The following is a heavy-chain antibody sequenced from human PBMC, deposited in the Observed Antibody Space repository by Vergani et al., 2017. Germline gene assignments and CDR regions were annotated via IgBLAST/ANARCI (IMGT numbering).Heavy chain of an antibody. Sequence: QVQLQESGPGLVKSSETLSLTCTVSADSISSGSYYWSWIRQPAGKGLEWIGRIYTSGSTNYNPSLKSRVTISVDTSKNQFSLKLNSVTAADTAVYYCGGVADFYGLGSRLLDLWGQGILVTVSS. D-gene: IGHD3-10*01. V-gene: IGHV4-61*02. CDR2: IYTSGST. CDR3: GGVADFYGLGSRLLDL. J-gene: IGHJ5*02. CDR1: ADSISSGSYY.